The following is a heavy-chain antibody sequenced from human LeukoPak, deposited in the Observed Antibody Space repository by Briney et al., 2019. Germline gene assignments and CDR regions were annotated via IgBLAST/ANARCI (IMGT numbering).Heavy chain of an antibody. V-gene: IGHV3-21*01. D-gene: IGHD3-10*01. CDR3: ARVVIMVRGATTQYYFDY. Sequence: GGSLRLSCAASGFTFSSYSMIWVRQAPGKGLEWVSSISSSSSYIYYADSVKGRFTISRDNAKNSLYLQMNSLRAEDTAVYYCARVVIMVRGATTQYYFDYWGQGTLVTVSS. CDR1: GFTFSSYS. CDR2: ISSSSSYI. J-gene: IGHJ4*02.